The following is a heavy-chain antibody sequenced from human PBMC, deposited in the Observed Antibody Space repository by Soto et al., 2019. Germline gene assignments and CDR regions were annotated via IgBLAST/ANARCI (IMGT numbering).Heavy chain of an antibody. Sequence: ASVKVSCKVSGYTLTELSMHWVRQAPGKGLEWMGGFDPEDGETIYAQKFQGRVTMTEGTSTDTAYMELSSLRSEDTAVYYCATDPYSRGLGYYYYYGMDVWGQGTTVTVSS. J-gene: IGHJ6*02. D-gene: IGHD6-13*01. CDR2: FDPEDGET. CDR1: GYTLTELS. V-gene: IGHV1-24*01. CDR3: ATDPYSRGLGYYYYYGMDV.